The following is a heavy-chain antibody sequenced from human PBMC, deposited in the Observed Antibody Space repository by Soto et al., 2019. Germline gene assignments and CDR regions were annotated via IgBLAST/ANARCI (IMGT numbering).Heavy chain of an antibody. J-gene: IGHJ4*02. D-gene: IGHD3-9*01. Sequence: SETLSLTCTVSGGSISSGGYYWSWIRQHPGKGLEWIGYIYYSGSTYYNPSLKSRVTISVDTSKNQFSLKLRSVTAADTAVYYCARTYDTDIDLYCFDYWGQGTLVTVSS. CDR1: GGSISSGGYY. CDR3: ARTYDTDIDLYCFDY. V-gene: IGHV4-31*03. CDR2: IYYSGST.